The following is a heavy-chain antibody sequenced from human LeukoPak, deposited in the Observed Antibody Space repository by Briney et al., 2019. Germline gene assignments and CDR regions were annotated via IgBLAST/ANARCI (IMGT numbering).Heavy chain of an antibody. CDR1: GYTFTSYG. CDR2: ISAYNGNT. CDR3: SRARVAATGFDP. J-gene: IGHJ5*02. Sequence: ASVKVSRKASGYTFTSYGISWVRQAPGQGLEWMGWISAYNGNTNYAQKLQGRVTMTTDTSTSTAYMELRSLRSDDTAVYYCSRARVAATGFDPWGQGTLVTVSS. V-gene: IGHV1-18*01. D-gene: IGHD2-15*01.